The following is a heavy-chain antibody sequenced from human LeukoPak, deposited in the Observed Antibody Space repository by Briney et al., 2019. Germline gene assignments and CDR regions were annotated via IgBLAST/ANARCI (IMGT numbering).Heavy chain of an antibody. V-gene: IGHV3-30*02. CDR1: GFTFSSYG. CDR3: ARGVSSSWHPTYYFDY. Sequence: PGGSLRLSCAASGFTFSSYGMHWVRQAPGKGLEWVAFIRYDGSNKYYADSVKGRFTISRDNSKNTLYLQMNSLRAEDTAVYYCARGVSSSWHPTYYFDYRGQGTLVTVSS. D-gene: IGHD6-13*01. J-gene: IGHJ4*02. CDR2: IRYDGSNK.